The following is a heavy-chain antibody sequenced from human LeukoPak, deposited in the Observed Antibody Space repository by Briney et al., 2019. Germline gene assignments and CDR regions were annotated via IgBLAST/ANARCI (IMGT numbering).Heavy chain of an antibody. CDR1: GYSFTSYW. V-gene: IGHV5-51*01. D-gene: IGHD3-10*01. CDR2: IYPGDSDI. CDR3: ARHDSYYGSGTYSYMDV. Sequence: GESLKISCKGSGYSFTSYWIGWVRQMPGRGLEWMGIIYPGDSDIRYSPSFQGHVTISVDKSISTAYMEWSSLKASDTAVYYCARHDSYYGSGTYSYMDVWGKGTTVTVSS. J-gene: IGHJ6*03.